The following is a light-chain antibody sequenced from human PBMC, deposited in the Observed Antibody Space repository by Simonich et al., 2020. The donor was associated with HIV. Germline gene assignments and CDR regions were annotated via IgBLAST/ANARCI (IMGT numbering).Light chain of an antibody. CDR2: ATS. V-gene: IGKV1-8*01. J-gene: IGKJ1*01. Sequence: AIRMTQSPSSLSASTGDRVTVTCLGSQGISNYLVWYQQKPGKAPKLLIYATSTLQSGVPSRLRGSGSGTDFTLTISSLQPEDSATYYCQQYYNTPPWTFGQGTKVEIK. CDR3: QQYYNTPPWT. CDR1: QGISNY.